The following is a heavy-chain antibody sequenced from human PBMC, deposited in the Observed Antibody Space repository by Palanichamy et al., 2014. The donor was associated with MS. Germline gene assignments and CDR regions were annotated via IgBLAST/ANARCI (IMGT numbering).Heavy chain of an antibody. J-gene: IGHJ5*02. CDR1: GFTFSSNW. V-gene: IGHV3-7*03. Sequence: EVQLVESGGVLVQPGGSLRLSCAASGFTFSSNWMSWVRQAPGKGLEWVANIKYDGSEKYYVDSVKGRFTISRDNAKNSLYLQMNSLRDEDTAVYYCARDIARSLLDPWGQGTLVTVCS. CDR3: ARDIARSLLDP. CDR2: IKYDGSEK. D-gene: IGHD6-13*01.